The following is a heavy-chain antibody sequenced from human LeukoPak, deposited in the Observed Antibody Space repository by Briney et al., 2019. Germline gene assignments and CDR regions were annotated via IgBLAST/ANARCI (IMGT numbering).Heavy chain of an antibody. V-gene: IGHV3-53*01. CDR3: ARDLGVTALSPVDV. CDR1: GFTVSSNY. D-gene: IGHD1-14*01. Sequence: QPGGSLRLSCAASGFTVSSNYMSWVRQAPGKGLEWVSVIYSGGSTYYADSVKGRFTISRDNSKNTLYLQMNSLRAEDAAVYYCARDLGVTALSPVDVWGKGTTVTVSS. CDR2: IYSGGST. J-gene: IGHJ6*04.